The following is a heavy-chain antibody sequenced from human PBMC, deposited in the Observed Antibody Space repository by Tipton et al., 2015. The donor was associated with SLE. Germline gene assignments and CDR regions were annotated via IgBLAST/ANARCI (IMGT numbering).Heavy chain of an antibody. J-gene: IGHJ6*02. D-gene: IGHD2-15*01. CDR2: ISYTETT. CDR3: ARHVGVAYYYAMDV. V-gene: IGHV4-59*08. Sequence: TLSLTCTVSGGSISGYHWSWLRQPPGKGLEWIGYISYTETTKYNPSLESRVIISVDTSKNQFPLRLSSVTAADTAMYYCARHVGVAYYYAMDVWGQGTTVVISS. CDR1: GGSISGYH.